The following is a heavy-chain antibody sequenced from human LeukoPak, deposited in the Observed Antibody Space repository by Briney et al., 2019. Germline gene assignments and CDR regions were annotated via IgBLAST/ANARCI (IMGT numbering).Heavy chain of an antibody. V-gene: IGHV3-33*08. D-gene: IGHD5-12*01. CDR2: IWYDGSNK. Sequence: GGSLRLSCAASGFTFSSYAMSWVRQAPGKGLEWVAVIWYDGSNKYYADSVKGRFTISRDNSKNTLYLQMNSLRAEDTAVYYCARDHEALNSGYLFRIAPDSGGQGPLFTVSS. J-gene: IGHJ4*02. CDR1: GFTFSSYA. CDR3: ARDHEALNSGYLFRIAPDS.